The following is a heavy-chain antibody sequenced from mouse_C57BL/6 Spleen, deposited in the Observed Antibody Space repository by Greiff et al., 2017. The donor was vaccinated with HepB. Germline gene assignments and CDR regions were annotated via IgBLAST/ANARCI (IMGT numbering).Heavy chain of an antibody. Sequence: EVRLVESGGGLVKPGGSLKLSCAASGFTFSDYGMHWVRQAPEKGLEWVAYISSGSSTIYYADTVKGRFTISRDNAKNTLFLQMTSLMSEDTDMYYCARCTTVVADYAMDYWGQGTSVTVSS. D-gene: IGHD1-1*01. CDR3: ARCTTVVADYAMDY. J-gene: IGHJ4*01. V-gene: IGHV5-17*01. CDR1: GFTFSDYG. CDR2: ISSGSSTI.